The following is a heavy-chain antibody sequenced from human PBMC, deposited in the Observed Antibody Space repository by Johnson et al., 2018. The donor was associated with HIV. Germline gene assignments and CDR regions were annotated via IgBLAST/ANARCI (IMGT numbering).Heavy chain of an antibody. V-gene: IGHV3-74*02. J-gene: IGHJ3*02. Sequence: VQLVESGGGLVQPGGSLRLSCGASGFTFSRYWMHWVRQVPGKGLVWVSRINSDGSNTDFADSVKGRFTVSRDNAKNTLYLQMNSLRVEETAVYYCARGVYAHDACDIWGQGTMVTVSS. CDR3: ARGVYAHDACDI. CDR1: GFTFSRYW. D-gene: IGHD3-16*01. CDR2: INSDGSNT.